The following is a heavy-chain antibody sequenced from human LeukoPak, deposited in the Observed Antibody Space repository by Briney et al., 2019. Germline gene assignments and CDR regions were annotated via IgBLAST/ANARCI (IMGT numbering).Heavy chain of an antibody. CDR1: GYIFTGYC. Sequence: GASVKVSCKASGYIFTGYCMHWVRQAPGQGLEWMGIINPSGGTTSYAQKFQGRVTMTRDTSTSTVYMELTSLRSEDTAVYSCARVQDAGTRDAFDIWGQGTMVTVSS. CDR2: INPSGGTT. V-gene: IGHV1-46*01. J-gene: IGHJ3*02. CDR3: ARVQDAGTRDAFDI. D-gene: IGHD6-13*01.